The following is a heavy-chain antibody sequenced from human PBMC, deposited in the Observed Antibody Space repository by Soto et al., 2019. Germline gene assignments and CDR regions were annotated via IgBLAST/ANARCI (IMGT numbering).Heavy chain of an antibody. J-gene: IGHJ6*03. V-gene: IGHV1-24*01. CDR1: GYTLTELS. Sequence: APVKVSCKGSGYTLTELSMHWVRQAHGKGLEWMGGFDPEDGETIYAQKFQGRVTMTEDTSTDTAYMELSSLRSEDTAVYYCATWGQVSAAMTYKEYYYYYMDVWGKGTTVPVSS. D-gene: IGHD2-2*01. CDR2: FDPEDGET. CDR3: ATWGQVSAAMTYKEYYYYYMDV.